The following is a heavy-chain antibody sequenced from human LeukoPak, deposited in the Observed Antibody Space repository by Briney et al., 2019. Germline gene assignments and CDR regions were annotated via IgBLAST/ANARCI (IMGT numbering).Heavy chain of an antibody. CDR3: ARGHGLRY. CDR2: IYYSGST. CDR1: GGSISSHY. D-gene: IGHD5-24*01. Sequence: PSETLALICTVSGGSISSHYWSWIRQPPGKGLEWIWYIYYSGSTNYNPSLKSRVTISVDTSKNQFSLKLSSVTAADTAVYYCARGHGLRYWGQGTLVTVSS. V-gene: IGHV4-59*11. J-gene: IGHJ4*02.